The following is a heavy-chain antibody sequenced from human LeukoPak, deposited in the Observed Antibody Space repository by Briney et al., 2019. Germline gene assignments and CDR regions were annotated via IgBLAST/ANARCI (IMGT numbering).Heavy chain of an antibody. V-gene: IGHV5-51*01. CDR2: IYPGDSDT. Sequence: GESLKISCKGSGYSFTTYWIGWVRQMPGEGLEWMGIIYPGDSDTKYSPSFQGQVTISADRSINTAYLQWSSLEASDAAIYYCARDYDDYVGAFDIWGQGTRVTVSS. J-gene: IGHJ3*02. D-gene: IGHD4-17*01. CDR1: GYSFTTYW. CDR3: ARDYDDYVGAFDI.